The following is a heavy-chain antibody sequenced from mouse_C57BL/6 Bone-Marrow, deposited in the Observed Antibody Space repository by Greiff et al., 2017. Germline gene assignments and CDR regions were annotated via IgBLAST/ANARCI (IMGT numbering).Heavy chain of an antibody. CDR3: TRITTVQYYFDY. D-gene: IGHD1-1*01. J-gene: IGHJ2*01. Sequence: EVQLVESGEGLVKPGGSLKLSCAASGFTFSSYAMSWVRQTPEKRLEWVAYISSGGDYIYYADTVKGRFTISRDKARNTLYLQMSSLKSEDTAMYYCTRITTVQYYFDYWGQGTTLTVSS. CDR2: ISSGGDYI. V-gene: IGHV5-9-1*02. CDR1: GFTFSSYA.